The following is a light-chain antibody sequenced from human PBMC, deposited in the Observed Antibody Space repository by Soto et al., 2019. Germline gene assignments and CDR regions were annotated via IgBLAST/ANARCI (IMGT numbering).Light chain of an antibody. CDR3: HQRKSWPRT. J-gene: IGKJ1*01. V-gene: IGKV3-11*01. CDR2: QTS. CDR1: QYINTR. Sequence: NVLKQSPATLSSFQGDRVSLSCRASQYINTRLAWYQHRPGQAPRLLTYQTSIRAAGIPARFSASGSGTDFTLTISDVQPEDFALYYCHQRKSWPRTFGQGTKVDIK.